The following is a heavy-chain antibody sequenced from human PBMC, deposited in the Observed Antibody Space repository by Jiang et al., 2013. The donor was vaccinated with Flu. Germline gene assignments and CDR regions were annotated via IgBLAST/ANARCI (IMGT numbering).Heavy chain of an antibody. V-gene: IGHV2-5*02. J-gene: IGHJ6*02. CDR2: IYWDDDK. Sequence: KPTQTLTLTCTFSGFSLSTSGVGVGWIRQPPGKALEWLALIYWDDDKRYSPSLKSRLTITKDTSKNQVVLTMTNMDPVDTATYYCARHYYYDSSGYYYYGMDVWGQGTTVTVSS. CDR3: ARHYYYDSSGYYYYGMDV. CDR1: GFSLSTSGVG. D-gene: IGHD3-22*01.